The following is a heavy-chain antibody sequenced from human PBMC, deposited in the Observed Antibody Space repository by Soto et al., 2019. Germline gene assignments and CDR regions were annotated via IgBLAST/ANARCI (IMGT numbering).Heavy chain of an antibody. CDR1: GGSINSTNYY. D-gene: IGHD5-12*01. V-gene: IGHV4-39*01. CDR3: AKTRGGYHTQFAF. J-gene: IGHJ4*02. CDR2: IYYSGST. Sequence: PSETLSLTCTVSGGSINSTNYYWGWIRQPPGKGLEWIGTIYYSGSTYYNQSLKNQVTISVDTSKNEFSLKLSSVTAADTAAYYCAKTRGGYHTQFAFWGQGTLVTVSS.